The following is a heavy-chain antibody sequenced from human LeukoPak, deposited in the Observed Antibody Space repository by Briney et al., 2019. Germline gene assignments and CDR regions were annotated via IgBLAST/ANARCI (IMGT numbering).Heavy chain of an antibody. D-gene: IGHD6-19*01. CDR2: INPSGGST. Sequence: ASVKVSCKASGYTFTSYYMHWVRQAPGQGLEWMGIINPSGGSTSYAQKFQGRVTMTRDTSTSTVYMELSRLRSEDTAVYYCARSLAVAGFDYWGQGTLVTVSS. CDR3: ARSLAVAGFDY. J-gene: IGHJ4*02. V-gene: IGHV1-46*01. CDR1: GYTFTSYY.